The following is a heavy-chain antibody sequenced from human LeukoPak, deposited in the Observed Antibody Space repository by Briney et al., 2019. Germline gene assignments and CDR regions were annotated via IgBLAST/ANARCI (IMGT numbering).Heavy chain of an antibody. CDR1: GGSISSSSYY. J-gene: IGHJ6*02. CDR3: ARGPLAAAGTLTYYYYGMDV. Sequence: SETLSLTCTVSGGSISSSSYYWAWIRQPPGKGLECIGSIYYSGSTYYNPSLKSRVTISLDTSKNQFSLKLSSVTAADTAVYYCARGPLAAAGTLTYYYYGMDVWGQGTTVTVSS. D-gene: IGHD6-13*01. CDR2: IYYSGST. V-gene: IGHV4-39*07.